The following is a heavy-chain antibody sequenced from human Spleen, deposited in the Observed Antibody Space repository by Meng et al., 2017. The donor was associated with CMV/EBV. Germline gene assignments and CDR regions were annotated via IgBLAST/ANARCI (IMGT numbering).Heavy chain of an antibody. Sequence: GESLKISCAASGFTFSSNAMNWVRQAPGKGLEWVSGISGSGGSTYYADSVKGRFAISRDNSKNTLYLQMDSLRLEDTAIYYCARGRNYQVDFDYWGQGTLVTISS. CDR3: ARGRNYQVDFDY. D-gene: IGHD1-7*01. J-gene: IGHJ4*02. V-gene: IGHV3-23*01. CDR1: GFTFSSNA. CDR2: ISGSGGST.